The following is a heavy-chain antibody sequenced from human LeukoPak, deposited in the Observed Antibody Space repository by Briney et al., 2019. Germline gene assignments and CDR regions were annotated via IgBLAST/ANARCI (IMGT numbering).Heavy chain of an antibody. V-gene: IGHV4-59*01. CDR2: IYYSGST. D-gene: IGHD4-17*01. CDR3: ARGGPTVTSCSSWDS. CDR1: GGSISSYY. J-gene: IGHJ4*02. Sequence: PSETLSLTCTVSGGSISSYYWTWIRQPPGKGLEWIGHIYYSGSTNYDPSLQSRVTISVDTSKNQFSLKLNSVTTADTAVYYCARGGPTVTSCSSWDSWGQGTLVTVSS.